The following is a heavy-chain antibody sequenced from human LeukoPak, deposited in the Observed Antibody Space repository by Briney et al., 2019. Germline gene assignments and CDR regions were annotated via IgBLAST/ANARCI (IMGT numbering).Heavy chain of an antibody. CDR2: INQDGSEK. V-gene: IGHV3-7*01. CDR1: GFTFSTYW. J-gene: IGHJ4*02. D-gene: IGHD3-22*01. CDR3: ARDRALYDSRRGYYYTEDDY. Sequence: GGSLRLSCAASGFTFSTYWMSWVRQAPGKGLEWVANINQDGSEKYSVDSVKGQFTISRDNAKRSLYLQMNSLRADDTAVYYCARDRALYDSRRGYYYTEDDYWGQGTLVTVSS.